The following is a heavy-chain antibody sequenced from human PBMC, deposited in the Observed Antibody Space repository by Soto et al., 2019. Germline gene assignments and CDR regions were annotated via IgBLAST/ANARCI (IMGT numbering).Heavy chain of an antibody. CDR2: INHSGST. Sequence: PXETLSLTCAVYGGSFSGYYWSWIRQPPGKGLEWIGEINHSGSTNYNPSLKSRVTISVDTSKNQFSLKLSSVTAADTAVYYCARGRIVVVPAAIKNWFDPWGQGTLVTVSS. CDR1: GGSFSGYY. CDR3: ARGRIVVVPAAIKNWFDP. J-gene: IGHJ5*02. V-gene: IGHV4-34*01. D-gene: IGHD2-2*01.